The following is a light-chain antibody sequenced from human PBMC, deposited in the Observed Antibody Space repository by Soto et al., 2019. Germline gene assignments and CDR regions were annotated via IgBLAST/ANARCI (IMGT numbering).Light chain of an antibody. CDR1: QSVSSSY. Sequence: VLTQSPGTLSLSPGERATLSCRASQSVSSSYLAWYQQKPGQAPRLLIYGASSRATGIPDRFSGSGSGTDFTLTVSRLEPEDFAVYYCQQYGSSPPGVTFGGGTKVDIK. CDR3: QQYGSSPPGVT. J-gene: IGKJ4*01. V-gene: IGKV3-20*01. CDR2: GAS.